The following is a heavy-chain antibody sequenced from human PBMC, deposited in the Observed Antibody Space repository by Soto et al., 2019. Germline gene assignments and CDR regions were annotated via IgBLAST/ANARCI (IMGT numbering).Heavy chain of an antibody. CDR2: ISHDGSEE. CDR3: AYDWGHTGCYNCLDS. J-gene: IGHJ5*01. V-gene: IGHV3-30*18. D-gene: IGHD2-15*01. CDR1: GFTFRTHG. Sequence: QPGGSLRLSCAASGFTFRTHGMHWVRQAPGKGLEWVAMISHDGSEEYYVDSVKGLFTTSSDFSTNTLFLQMDSLSTHDTAVYYCAYDWGHTGCYNCLDSWAQRSLVTVSS.